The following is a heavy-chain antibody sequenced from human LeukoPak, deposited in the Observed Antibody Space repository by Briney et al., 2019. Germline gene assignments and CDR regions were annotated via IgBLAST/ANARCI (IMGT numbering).Heavy chain of an antibody. Sequence: GGSLRLSCAASGFTFDDYTMHWVRQAPGKGLEWVSLISWDGGSTYYADSVKGRFTISRDNSKNSLYLQMNSLRTEDTALYYCAKLAAAAGSGMDVWGQGTTVTVSS. J-gene: IGHJ6*02. CDR1: GFTFDDYT. D-gene: IGHD6-13*01. CDR2: ISWDGGST. CDR3: AKLAAAAGSGMDV. V-gene: IGHV3-43*01.